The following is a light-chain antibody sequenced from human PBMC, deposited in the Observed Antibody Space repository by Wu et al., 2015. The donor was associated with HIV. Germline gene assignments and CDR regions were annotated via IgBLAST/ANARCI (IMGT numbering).Light chain of an antibody. Sequence: AIQLTQSPSSLSASVGDTVTITCRASQGVSRDLAWYQHKAGKAPKLLIYDASTLQSGVPSRSSGSGSGTDFTLTISSLQPEDFATYYCQQLNSYPRYTFGQGTKLEIK. CDR1: QGVSRD. J-gene: IGKJ2*01. V-gene: IGKV1-13*02. CDR2: DAS. CDR3: QQLNSYPRYT.